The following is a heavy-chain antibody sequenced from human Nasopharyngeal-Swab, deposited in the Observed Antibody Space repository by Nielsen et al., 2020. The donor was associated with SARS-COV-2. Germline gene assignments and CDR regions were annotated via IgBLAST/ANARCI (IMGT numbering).Heavy chain of an antibody. J-gene: IGHJ3*02. CDR1: GYTFTSYG. CDR3: ARIGGSRDYDGAFDI. CDR2: ISAYNGNT. Sequence: ASVKVSCKASGYTFTSYGISWVRQVPGQGLEWMGWISAYNGNTNYAQKLQGRVTMTTDTSTSTAYMELRSLRSDDTAVYYCARIGGSRDYDGAFDIWGQGTMVTVSS. V-gene: IGHV1-18*01. D-gene: IGHD4-23*01.